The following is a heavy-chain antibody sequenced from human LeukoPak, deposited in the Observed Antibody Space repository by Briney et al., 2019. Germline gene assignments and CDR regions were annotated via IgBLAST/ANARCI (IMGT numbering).Heavy chain of an antibody. D-gene: IGHD1-20*01. Sequence: ASVKVSCTASGYSFISFYIHSVRQAPGQGLEWMGVINPSGGSTAYAQQFQGRVTMTRDTSTSTVYMELSSLRSEDTAVYYCARHSLIGTTPFDYWGQGTLVTVSS. CDR1: GYSFISFY. J-gene: IGHJ4*02. CDR3: ARHSLIGTTPFDY. CDR2: INPSGGST. V-gene: IGHV1-46*01.